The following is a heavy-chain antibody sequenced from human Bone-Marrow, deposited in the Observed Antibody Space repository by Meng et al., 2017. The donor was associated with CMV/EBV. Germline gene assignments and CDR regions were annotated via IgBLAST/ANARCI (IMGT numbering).Heavy chain of an antibody. D-gene: IGHD3-3*01. CDR1: GGAFMNNA. J-gene: IGHJ4*02. CDR2: IIPVLDAA. V-gene: IGHV1-69*10. Sequence: SVKVSCKASGGAFMNNAISWVRQAPGQGLEWMGGIIPVLDAANYAQRFQVRFTIIADKSTSTVYMELSSLRSEDTAVYYCAREMRNDFWSGYYYFDYWGQGTLVTVSS. CDR3: AREMRNDFWSGYYYFDY.